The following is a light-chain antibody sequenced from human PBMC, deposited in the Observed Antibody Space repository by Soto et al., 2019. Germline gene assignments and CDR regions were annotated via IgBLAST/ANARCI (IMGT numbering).Light chain of an antibody. J-gene: IGKJ1*01. CDR2: DAS. V-gene: IGKV1-5*01. Sequence: DIQMTQSPSTLSASVGDRVTITFRASQSINRWLAWYQQKPGKAPNLLIYDASTLKSGVPSRFSGVGSGTEFTLTISSLQPDDFATYYCQQYNTYSAFGQGTKVDIK. CDR1: QSINRW. CDR3: QQYNTYSA.